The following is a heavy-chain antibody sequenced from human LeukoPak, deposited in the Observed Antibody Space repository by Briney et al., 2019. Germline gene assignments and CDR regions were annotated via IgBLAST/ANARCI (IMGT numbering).Heavy chain of an antibody. CDR3: ARGRHDITMIVVVMTSVSYYLDV. V-gene: IGHV4-34*01. CDR2: INPSGST. D-gene: IGHD3-22*01. Sequence: SETLSLTCAVYGVSFSGYHWTWIRQSPGKGREWIGDINPSGSTYYNPSLKRRLTITVDTSKHQFSLKLRSVTAADTAVYYCARGRHDITMIVVVMTSVSYYLDVWGKGTTVTVS. J-gene: IGHJ6*03. CDR1: GVSFSGYH.